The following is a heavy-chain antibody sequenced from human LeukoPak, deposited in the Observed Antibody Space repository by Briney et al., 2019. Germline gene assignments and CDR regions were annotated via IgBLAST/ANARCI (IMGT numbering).Heavy chain of an antibody. CDR1: NGSISSSRYF. D-gene: IGHD6-13*01. J-gene: IGHJ5*02. CDR2: IDYSGST. V-gene: IGHV4-39*07. CDR3: ARGSSSSHHPALT. Sequence: SETLSLTCSVSNGSISSSRYFWGWIRQPPGKGLEWIGSIDYSGSTYYNPSLKSRVTISVDTSKNHFSLDLSSVTAADTAVYYCARGSSSSHHPALTWGQGTLVTVSS.